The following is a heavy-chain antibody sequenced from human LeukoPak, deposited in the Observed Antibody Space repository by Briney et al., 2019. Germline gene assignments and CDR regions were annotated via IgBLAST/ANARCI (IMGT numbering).Heavy chain of an antibody. J-gene: IGHJ4*02. V-gene: IGHV4-59*08. D-gene: IGHD3-10*01. CDR3: ASHPGVAYNYFDY. CDR2: IYYSGST. CDR1: GGSFSGYY. Sequence: SETLSLTCAVYGGSFSGYYWSWIRQPPGKGLEWIGYIYYSGSTNYNPSLKSRVTMSVDTSKKQFSLKVSSVTAADTAVYYCASHPGVAYNYFDYWGQGTLVTVSS.